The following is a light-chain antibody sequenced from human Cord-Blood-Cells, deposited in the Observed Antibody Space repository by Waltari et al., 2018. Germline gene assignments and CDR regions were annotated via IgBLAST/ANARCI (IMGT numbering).Light chain of an antibody. V-gene: IGKV3-20*01. CDR3: QQYGSSRLT. J-gene: IGKJ4*01. Sequence: EIVLTQSPGTLSLSPGERPTLSCRASQIVSSSYLAWYQQKPGQAPRLLIYGASSRATGIPDRFSGSGSGTDFTLTISRLEPEDFAVYYCQQYGSSRLTFGGGTKVEIK. CDR2: GAS. CDR1: QIVSSSY.